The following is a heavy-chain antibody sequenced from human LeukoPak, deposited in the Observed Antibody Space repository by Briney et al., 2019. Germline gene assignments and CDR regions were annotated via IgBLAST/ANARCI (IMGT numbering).Heavy chain of an antibody. J-gene: IGHJ3*02. Sequence: SETLSLTCTVSGGSISSSSSYWGWIRQPPGKGLERIGNLYYSGSAYYNPSLKSRVTISVDTSKNQFSLRLSSVPAADTAVYYCARLGGTYDAFDIWGQGTVVTVSS. V-gene: IGHV4-39*01. CDR3: ARLGGTYDAFDI. D-gene: IGHD1-26*01. CDR2: LYYSGSA. CDR1: GGSISSSSSY.